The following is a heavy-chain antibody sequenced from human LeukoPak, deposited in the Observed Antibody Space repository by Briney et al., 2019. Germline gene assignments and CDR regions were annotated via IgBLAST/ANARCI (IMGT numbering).Heavy chain of an antibody. Sequence: PSETLSLTCTVSGGSISSGGYYWSWIRQHPGKGLEWIGYIYYSGSTYYNPSLKSRVTISVDTSKNQFSLKLSSVTAADTAVYYCARGTPITIFGVVIPYWFDPWGQGTLVTVSS. J-gene: IGHJ5*02. CDR1: GGSISSGGYY. D-gene: IGHD3-3*01. V-gene: IGHV4-31*03. CDR2: IYYSGST. CDR3: ARGTPITIFGVVIPYWFDP.